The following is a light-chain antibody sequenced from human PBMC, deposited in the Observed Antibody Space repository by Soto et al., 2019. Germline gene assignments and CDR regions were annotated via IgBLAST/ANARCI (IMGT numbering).Light chain of an antibody. J-gene: IGKJ4*01. V-gene: IGKV3-15*01. CDR2: GAS. CDR3: QQYHTWPIT. CDR1: QSVSNN. Sequence: EIVMTQSPATLSVSPGEKATLSCRASQSVSNNLAWFQQKPGQVPRLLIYGASNRATGVSARFSGSGSGTEFTLTISSLQSEDCAIYYCQQYHTWPITFGGGTKVDIK.